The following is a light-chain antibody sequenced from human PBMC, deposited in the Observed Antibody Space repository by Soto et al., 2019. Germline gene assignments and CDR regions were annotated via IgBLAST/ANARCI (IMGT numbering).Light chain of an antibody. CDR3: QRYNNWPLT. Sequence: EIVLTQSPGTLSLSPGERATLSCRASQSVSSNLAWYQQKPGQAPRLLIYGASTRATGIPARFSGSGSGTEFTLTINSLQSEDFAVYYCQRYNNWPLTFGGGTKVDI. CDR1: QSVSSN. V-gene: IGKV3-15*01. CDR2: GAS. J-gene: IGKJ4*01.